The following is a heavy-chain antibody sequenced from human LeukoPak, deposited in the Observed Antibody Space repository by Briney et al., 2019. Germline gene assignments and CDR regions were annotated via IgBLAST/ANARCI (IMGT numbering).Heavy chain of an antibody. CDR1: GGSISSNSFY. CDR2: IYYSGST. J-gene: IGHJ5*02. CDR3: ARYSPSSEVGHQTNWFDP. D-gene: IGHD6-19*01. V-gene: IGHV4-39*01. Sequence: PLETLSLTCAVSGGSISSNSFYWGWIRQPPGKGLEWVGSIYYSGSTYYNPSLKSRVTISVDTSKNQFSLKLSSVTAADTAVYYCARYSPSSEVGHQTNWFDPWGQGTLVTVSS.